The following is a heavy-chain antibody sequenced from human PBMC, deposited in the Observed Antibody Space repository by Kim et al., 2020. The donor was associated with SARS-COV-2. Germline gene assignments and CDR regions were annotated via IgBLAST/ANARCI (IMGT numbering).Heavy chain of an antibody. CDR1: GFTFSSYG. Sequence: GGSLRLSCAASGFTFSSYGMHWVRQAPGKGLEGVAVIWYDGSNKYYADPVRGGLPISRENSKTTLYLQMTSRRAEDTAVNTFAGPGRALPGANSGGQGT. CDR3: AGPGRALPGANS. D-gene: IGHD3-10*01. V-gene: IGHV3-33*01. J-gene: IGHJ5*01. CDR2: IWYDGSNK.